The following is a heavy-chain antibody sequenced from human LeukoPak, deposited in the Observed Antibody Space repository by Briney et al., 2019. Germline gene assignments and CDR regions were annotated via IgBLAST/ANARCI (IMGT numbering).Heavy chain of an antibody. J-gene: IGHJ4*02. CDR3: ARDGLGSGSLDY. D-gene: IGHD1-26*01. CDR2: INPSGGST. Sequence: ASVKVSCKASGYTFTSSYIHWVRQAPGQGLEWMGIINPSGGSTSYAQKFQGRVTMTRDMSTSTAYMELSSLRSEDTAVYYCARDGLGSGSLDYWGQGTLVTVSS. CDR1: GYTFTSSY. V-gene: IGHV1-46*01.